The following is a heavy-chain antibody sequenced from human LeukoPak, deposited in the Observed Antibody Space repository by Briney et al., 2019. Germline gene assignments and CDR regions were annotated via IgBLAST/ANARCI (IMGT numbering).Heavy chain of an antibody. CDR3: AKDLSGRKGPFDY. CDR1: GXTFSSYG. D-gene: IGHD3-10*01. V-gene: IGHV3-30*18. Sequence: GGSLRLSCAASGXTFSSYGVHWVRQAPGKGLEWVAVISSDGSNAYYADSVKGRFTMSRDNSRNTLFVQMNSLRAEDTAVYYCAKDLSGRKGPFDYWGQGTLVTVSS. CDR2: ISSDGSNA. J-gene: IGHJ4*02.